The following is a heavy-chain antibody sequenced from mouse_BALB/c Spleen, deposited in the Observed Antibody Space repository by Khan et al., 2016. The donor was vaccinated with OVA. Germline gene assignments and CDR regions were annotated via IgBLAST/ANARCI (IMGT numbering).Heavy chain of an antibody. CDR2: IYPGIGNT. CDR3: ARSGTGSFLY. J-gene: IGHJ3*01. CDR1: GYTFTDYY. Sequence: QVQLQQSGAELARPGASVKLSCKASGYTFTDYYINWVRQRTGQGLEWIGDIYPGIGNTYYNEKFKGKATLTADKSSSTAYMQLSSLTSEDAAVYFCARSGTGSFLYGGQGTLVTVSA. V-gene: IGHV1-77*01. D-gene: IGHD4-1*01.